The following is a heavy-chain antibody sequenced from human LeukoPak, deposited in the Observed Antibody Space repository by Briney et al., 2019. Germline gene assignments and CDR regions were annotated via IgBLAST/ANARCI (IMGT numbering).Heavy chain of an antibody. CDR1: GFTFSSCA. CDR2: ITGGGGTT. Sequence: PGASLRLSCAASGFTFSSCAMSWVRQAPGKGLEWVSTITGGGGTTYYADSVKGRFTISRDTSKNTLFLQMNSLRAEDTAVYYCAKTPDIVVVVAATLFDYWGQGTLVTVSS. CDR3: AKTPDIVVVVAATLFDY. V-gene: IGHV3-23*01. D-gene: IGHD2-15*01. J-gene: IGHJ4*02.